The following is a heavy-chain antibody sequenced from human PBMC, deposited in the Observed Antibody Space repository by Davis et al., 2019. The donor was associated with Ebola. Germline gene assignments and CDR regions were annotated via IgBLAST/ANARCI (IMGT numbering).Heavy chain of an antibody. CDR2: IYYSGST. CDR1: GGSFSGYY. V-gene: IGHV4-59*01. CDR3: ARAAGLYCSSTSCYDWFDP. D-gene: IGHD2-2*01. Sequence: SETLSLTCAVYGGSFSGYYWSWIRQPPGKGLEWIGYIYYSGSTNYNPSLKSRVTISVDTSKNQFSLKLSSVTAADTAVYYCARAAGLYCSSTSCYDWFDPWGQGTLVTVSS. J-gene: IGHJ5*02.